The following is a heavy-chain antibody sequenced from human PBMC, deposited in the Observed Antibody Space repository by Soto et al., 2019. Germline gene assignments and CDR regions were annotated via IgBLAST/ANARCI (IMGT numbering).Heavy chain of an antibody. D-gene: IGHD3-9*01. Sequence: SETLSLTCTVSGDSIIYGEYYWPWIRQSPGKGLEWIGYIYYSGDTYYNPSLKSRVMISVDTSKNQFSLNLSSVTVADTALYYCVSGYYDILTGRDTKYFFDYWGQGALVTVSS. CDR2: IYYSGDT. CDR1: GDSIIYGEYY. V-gene: IGHV4-30-4*01. CDR3: VSGYYDILTGRDTKYFFDY. J-gene: IGHJ4*02.